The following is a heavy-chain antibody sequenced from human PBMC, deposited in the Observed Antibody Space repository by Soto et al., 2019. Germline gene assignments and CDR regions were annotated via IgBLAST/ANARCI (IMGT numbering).Heavy chain of an antibody. CDR2: IIPIFGST. Sequence: SVKVSCKASGGTFSSYAISWVRQAPGQGLEWMGGIIPIFGSTSYAQKFQGRVTMTRDTSTSTAYMELRSLRSDDTAVYYCASRGYSYGEVAFDIWGQGTMVTVSS. D-gene: IGHD5-18*01. V-gene: IGHV1-69*05. CDR3: ASRGYSYGEVAFDI. J-gene: IGHJ3*02. CDR1: GGTFSSYA.